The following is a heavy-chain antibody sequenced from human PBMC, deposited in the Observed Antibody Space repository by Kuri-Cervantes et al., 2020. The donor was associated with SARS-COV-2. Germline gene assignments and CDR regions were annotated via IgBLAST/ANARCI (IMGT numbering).Heavy chain of an antibody. D-gene: IGHD2-2*01. J-gene: IGHJ4*02. Sequence: SVKVSCKASGGTLSTYTVTWVRQAPGQGLEWMGRIIPVLRVENYAQKFQGRVTITADKSTNTAYMELTSLRSEDTAVYYCARVPREICSSTSCYQGLWGQGTLVTVSS. CDR2: IIPVLRVE. V-gene: IGHV1-69*02. CDR3: ARVPREICSSTSCYQGL. CDR1: GGTLSTYT.